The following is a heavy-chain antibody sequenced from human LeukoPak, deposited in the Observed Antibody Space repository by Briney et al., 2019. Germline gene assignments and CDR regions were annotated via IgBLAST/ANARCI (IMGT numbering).Heavy chain of an antibody. CDR3: AKDGGSYQFDS. J-gene: IGHJ4*02. V-gene: IGHV3-23*01. Sequence: GASLRLSCVASGFTFSSYGVSWVRQAPGKGLEWVSAISGSGGKTYNANSVKGRFTISRDNSRKTLYLKMNSLRAEDTAVYYCAKDGGSYQFDSWGQGTLVTVSS. D-gene: IGHD1-26*01. CDR2: ISGSGGKT. CDR1: GFTFSSYG.